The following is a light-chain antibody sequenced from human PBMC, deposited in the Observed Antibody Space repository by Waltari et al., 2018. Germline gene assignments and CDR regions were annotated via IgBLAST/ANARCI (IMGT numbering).Light chain of an antibody. V-gene: IGLV2-11*01. CDR3: CSYAGSYTFVV. Sequence: QSALTQPRSVSGSPGQSVTISCTGTSSDVGGYNYVSWYQQHPGKAPILMIYDVSKRPPGVPDRFSGSKSGNTASLTISGLQAEDEADYYCCSYAGSYTFVVFGGGTKLTVL. J-gene: IGLJ2*01. CDR1: SSDVGGYNY. CDR2: DVS.